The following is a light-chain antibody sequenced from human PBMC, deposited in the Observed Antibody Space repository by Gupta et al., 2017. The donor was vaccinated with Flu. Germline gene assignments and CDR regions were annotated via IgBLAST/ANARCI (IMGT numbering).Light chain of an antibody. V-gene: IGKV3-11*01. J-gene: IGKJ2*01. CDR3: QQRSNWPMYT. CDR2: DAS. Sequence: VLTQSPATLSLSPGERATLSCRASQSVSSYVAWYQQKPGQAPRLLIYDASNRDTGIPARFSGSGWGKDCTLTISSREQEDFSVYYCQQRSNWPMYTFGQGTKVEIK. CDR1: QSVSSY.